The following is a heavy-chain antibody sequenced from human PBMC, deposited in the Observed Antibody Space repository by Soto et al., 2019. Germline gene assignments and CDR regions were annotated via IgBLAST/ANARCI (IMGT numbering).Heavy chain of an antibody. CDR1: GYTFTDFS. CDR2: INAGSGET. V-gene: IGHV1-3*01. CDR3: ARDRWLTTRDFDY. Sequence: QVQLVQSGAEVKEPGASVKLSCKASGYTFTDFSVHWVRQAPRQGLEWLGWINAGSGETTSSQNFQGRVTITRDTSATTVYMELSSLTSEDTAMYYCARDRWLTTRDFDYWCKGTLVTVSS. D-gene: IGHD6-19*01. J-gene: IGHJ4*02.